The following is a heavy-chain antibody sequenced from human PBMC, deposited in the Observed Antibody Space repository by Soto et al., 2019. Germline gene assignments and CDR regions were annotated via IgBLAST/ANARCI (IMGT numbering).Heavy chain of an antibody. J-gene: IGHJ5*02. CDR2: AYYSGST. D-gene: IGHD2-2*01. V-gene: IGHV4-59*01. CDR3: ARDRSTYGGGGTGEVKENWFDP. Sequence: PSETLSLTCTVSGGSISHYYWSWIRQSPGKGLEWIGYAYYSGSTDYNPSLKSRVTMSVDTSKNQVSLNLNSVTTADTAVYYCARDRSTYGGGGTGEVKENWFDPWGPGTLVTVSS. CDR1: GGSISHYY.